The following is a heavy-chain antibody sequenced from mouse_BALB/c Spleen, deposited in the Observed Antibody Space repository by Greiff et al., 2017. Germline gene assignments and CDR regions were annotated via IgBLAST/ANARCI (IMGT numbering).Heavy chain of an antibody. D-gene: IGHD2-3*01. Sequence: EVMLVESGGGLVQPKGSLKLSCAASGFTFNTYAMNWVRQAPGKGLEWVARIRSKSNNYATYYADSVKDRFTISRDDSQSMLYLQMNNLKTEDTAMYYCVRNGRDGYYPFAYWGQGTLVTVSA. CDR2: IRSKSNNYAT. V-gene: IGHV10-1*02. J-gene: IGHJ3*01. CDR1: GFTFNTYA. CDR3: VRNGRDGYYPFAY.